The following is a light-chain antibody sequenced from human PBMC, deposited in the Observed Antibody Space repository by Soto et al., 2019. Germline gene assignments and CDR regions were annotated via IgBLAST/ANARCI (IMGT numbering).Light chain of an antibody. J-gene: IGKJ3*01. CDR3: QKYNSALFT. CDR2: DAS. V-gene: IGKV1-27*01. Sequence: DIQMTQSPSSLSASVGDGATITCRASQGISNYLVWYQQKPGEVPTLLIYDASTLQSGVPSRFSGSGSETDFTLTISSLQPEDVATYYCQKYNSALFTFGPGTKLDIK. CDR1: QGISNY.